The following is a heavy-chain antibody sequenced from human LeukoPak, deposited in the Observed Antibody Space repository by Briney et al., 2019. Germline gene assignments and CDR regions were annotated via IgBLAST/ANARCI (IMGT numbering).Heavy chain of an antibody. V-gene: IGHV1-46*01. CDR1: GFTFTSYY. Sequence: ASVKVSCKASGFTFTSYYIHWVRLAPGQRLEWMGMINPSGGDTRFAQRFQGRVTMTRDTSTSTVYMELSSLRSEDTAVYYCARVGGTLRYLDFWGQGTLVTVSS. J-gene: IGHJ4*02. D-gene: IGHD3-16*01. CDR2: INPSGGDT. CDR3: ARVGGTLRYLDF.